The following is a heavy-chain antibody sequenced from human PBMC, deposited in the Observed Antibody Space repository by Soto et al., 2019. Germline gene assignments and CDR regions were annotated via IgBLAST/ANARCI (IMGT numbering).Heavy chain of an antibody. D-gene: IGHD3-10*01. CDR3: ARVYMVRGTIIRYFDY. V-gene: IGHV1-69*13. Sequence: ASVKVSCKASGGTFSSYAISWVRQAPGQGLEWMGGIIPIFGTANYAQKFQGRVTITADESTSTAYMELSSLRSEDTAVYYCARVYMVRGTIIRYFDYWGQGTLVTVSS. CDR2: IIPIFGTA. CDR1: GGTFSSYA. J-gene: IGHJ4*02.